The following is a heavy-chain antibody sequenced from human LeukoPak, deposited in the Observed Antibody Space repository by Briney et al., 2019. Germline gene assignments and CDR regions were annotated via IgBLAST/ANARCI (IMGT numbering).Heavy chain of an antibody. Sequence: SETLSLTCAVSGGSISNYYWSWIRQPPGKELEWIGYIYFSGGNTNYNPPFKSRVTISVDTSKNQFFLRLNSVTAADTAVYYCARQPSGTAAFDIWGQGTVVTVSS. D-gene: IGHD1-14*01. V-gene: IGHV4-59*08. CDR1: GGSISNYY. CDR2: IYFSGGNT. CDR3: ARQPSGTAAFDI. J-gene: IGHJ3*02.